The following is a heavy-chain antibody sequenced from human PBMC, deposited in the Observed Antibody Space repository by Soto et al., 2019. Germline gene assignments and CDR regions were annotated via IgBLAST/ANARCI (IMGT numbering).Heavy chain of an antibody. CDR2: ISGTGGSI. Sequence: PGGSLRLCCAASGFRFSTYTMNWVRQAPGKRLEWVSSISGTGGSIYYADSVKGRFTISRDNAKSSLYLQMNSLRVEDTAVYYCARDLEPTVAAFDFWGLGTLVTVSS. CDR3: ARDLEPTVAAFDF. J-gene: IGHJ4*02. V-gene: IGHV3-21*01. D-gene: IGHD4-4*01. CDR1: GFRFSTYT.